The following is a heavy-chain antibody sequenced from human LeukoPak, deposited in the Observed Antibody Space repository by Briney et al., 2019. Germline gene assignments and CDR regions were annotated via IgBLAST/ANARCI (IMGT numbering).Heavy chain of an antibody. CDR2: ISYDGSDK. D-gene: IGHD2-15*01. Sequence: GGSLRLSCAASGFTFSLYTMHWVRQAPGKGLEWVALISYDGSDKYYADSVKGRFTISRDNSKNTLFLQMNSPRAEDTAVYYCARRWSFDYWGQGTLVTVSS. CDR1: GFTFSLYT. CDR3: ARRWSFDY. V-gene: IGHV3-30*04. J-gene: IGHJ4*02.